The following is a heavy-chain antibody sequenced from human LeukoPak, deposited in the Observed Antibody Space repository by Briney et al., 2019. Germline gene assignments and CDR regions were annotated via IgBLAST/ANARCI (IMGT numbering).Heavy chain of an antibody. Sequence: TSVKVSCKASGYTFTSYYIHWVRQAPGQGLEWMGIINPSGGSTRYAQKFQDRVTMTRDTSTSKVYMELSSLSSEDTAVYYCARVKIFGLHYSGGSCYFLAAYYYYGMDVWGQGTTVTVSS. D-gene: IGHD2-15*01. J-gene: IGHJ6*02. CDR3: ARVKIFGLHYSGGSCYFLAAYYYYGMDV. CDR2: INPSGGST. CDR1: GYTFTSYY. V-gene: IGHV1-46*01.